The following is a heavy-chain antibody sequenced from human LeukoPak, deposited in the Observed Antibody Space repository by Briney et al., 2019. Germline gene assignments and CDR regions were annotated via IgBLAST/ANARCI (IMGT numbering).Heavy chain of an antibody. CDR2: INHSGST. CDR3: AHRRAYYYDSGGDY. V-gene: IGHV4-34*08. D-gene: IGHD3-22*01. J-gene: IGHJ4*02. CDR1: GFTFSSYA. Sequence: GSLRLSCAASGFTFSSYAMHWVRQPPGKGLEWIGEINHSGSTNYNPSLKSRVTISVDTSKNQFSLKLSSVTAADTAVYYCAHRRAYYYDSGGDYWGQGTLVAVSS.